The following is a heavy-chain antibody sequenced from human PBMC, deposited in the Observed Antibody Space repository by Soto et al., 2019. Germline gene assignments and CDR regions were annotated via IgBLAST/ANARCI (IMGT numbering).Heavy chain of an antibody. CDR2: ISVYNGDV. D-gene: IGHD3-16*01. J-gene: IGHJ4*02. CDR3: AKDDPAYPSSSTLDF. V-gene: IGHV1-18*01. CDR1: GYKFAHSG. Sequence: QIQLVQSGGEMKKPGAAVTVSCKASGYKFAHSGVSCVRQVPGQGLEWMGWISVYNGDVRYAPSFHTRITMTTDTSTNTATLDLTSLTYDDTALYYCAKDDPAYPSSSTLDFWGQGSLVTVSS.